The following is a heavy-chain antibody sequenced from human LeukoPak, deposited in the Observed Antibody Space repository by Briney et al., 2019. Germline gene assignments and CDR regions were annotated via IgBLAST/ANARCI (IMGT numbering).Heavy chain of an antibody. V-gene: IGHV3-48*01. CDR1: GFIFGRDS. CDR3: ARSHSGSYYFSDY. D-gene: IGHD1-26*01. CDR2: ISRDSDIR. J-gene: IGHJ4*02. Sequence: GGSLTLSCAASGFIFGRDSMNWVRQAPGRGLEWISYISRDSDIRYYADSVRGRFHISRDNARNSLYLQMNSLRAGDTAMYYCARSHSGSYYFSDYWGQGALVTVSS.